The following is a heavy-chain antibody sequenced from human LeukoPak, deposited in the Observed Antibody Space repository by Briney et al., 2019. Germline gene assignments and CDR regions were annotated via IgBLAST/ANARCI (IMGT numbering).Heavy chain of an antibody. CDR2: IRSKANSYAT. V-gene: IGHV3-73*01. J-gene: IGHJ3*02. Sequence: GGSLTLSCEDSGFTFRSYEMNWVRQASGKGLEWVGRIRSKANSYATAYAASVKGRFTISRDDSKNTAYLQMNSLKTEDTAVYYCTSHDYGANDAFDIWGQGTMVTVSS. CDR3: TSHDYGANDAFDI. D-gene: IGHD4-17*01. CDR1: GFTFRSYE.